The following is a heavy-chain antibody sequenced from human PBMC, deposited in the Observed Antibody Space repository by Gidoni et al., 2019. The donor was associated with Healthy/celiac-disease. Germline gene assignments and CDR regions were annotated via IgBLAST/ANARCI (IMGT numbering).Heavy chain of an antibody. CDR1: GFTFISYD. CDR3: AKDSDGAAASPDAFDI. J-gene: IGHJ3*02. V-gene: IGHV3-23*01. D-gene: IGHD6-13*01. CDR2: ISGSGGST. Sequence: EVQLLESGGGLVQPGGSPRLSCAAPGFTFISYDMSWVLQAPGEGLVWVSAISGSGGSTYYADSVKGRFTISRDNSKNTLYLQMNSLRAEDTAVYYCAKDSDGAAASPDAFDIWGQGTMVTVSS.